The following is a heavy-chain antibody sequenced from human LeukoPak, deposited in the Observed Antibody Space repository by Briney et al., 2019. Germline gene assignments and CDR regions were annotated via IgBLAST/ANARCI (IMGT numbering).Heavy chain of an antibody. V-gene: IGHV4-59*01. D-gene: IGHD2/OR15-2a*01. CDR1: GGSISLYY. J-gene: IGHJ4*02. CDR3: ARRIDSYCYYSY. Sequence: SETLSLTCTVSGGSISLYYWSWIRQPPGKGLEWIGYVYYSGSTTYNPSLRSRVTISVDTSKNQFSLKLTSVTAADTAVYYCARRIDSYCYYSYWGQETLVTVSS. CDR2: VYYSGST.